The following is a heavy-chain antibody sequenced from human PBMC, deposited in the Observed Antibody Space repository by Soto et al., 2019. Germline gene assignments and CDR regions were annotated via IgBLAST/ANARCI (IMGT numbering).Heavy chain of an antibody. D-gene: IGHD1-26*01. CDR2: ICWDDSK. V-gene: IGHV2-5*02. Sequence: QITLKESGPTLVKPTQTLTLTCTFSGFSLTTDRVGVGWIRQPPGEALEWLAVICWDDSKTYRPSLESRLTITQDTSKNQVALTMTNMDSLDTATYYCAHAYGGRSLYWGQGTLVPVSS. CDR3: AHAYGGRSLY. J-gene: IGHJ4*02. CDR1: GFSLTTDRVG.